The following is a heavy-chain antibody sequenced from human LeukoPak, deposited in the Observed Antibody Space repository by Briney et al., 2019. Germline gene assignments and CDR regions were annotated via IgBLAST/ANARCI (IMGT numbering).Heavy chain of an antibody. CDR3: AKQLGYCSGGSCYFDY. D-gene: IGHD2-15*01. V-gene: IGHV3-11*03. CDR2: ISSSSSYT. CDR1: GFTFSDYY. J-gene: IGHJ4*03. Sequence: GGSLRLSCAASGFTFSDYYMSWIRQAPGKGLEWVSYISSSSSYTNYADSLKGRFTISRDNSKNTAYLQMNSLRAEDTAIYYCAKQLGYCSGGSCYFDYWGRGTLVTVSS.